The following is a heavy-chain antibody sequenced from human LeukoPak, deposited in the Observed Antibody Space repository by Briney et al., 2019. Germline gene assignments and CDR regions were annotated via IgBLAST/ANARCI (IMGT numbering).Heavy chain of an antibody. D-gene: IGHD3-22*01. CDR1: GGSIRSSYYY. V-gene: IGHV4-31*03. CDR2: IYYSGST. J-gene: IGHJ3*02. CDR3: ARVGGIVVYSDAFDI. Sequence: SETLSLTCTVSGGSIRSSYYYWGWIRQPPGKGLEWIGYIYYSGSTYYNPSLKSRVTISVDTSKNQFSLKLSSVTAADTAVYYCARVGGIVVYSDAFDIWGQGTMVTVSS.